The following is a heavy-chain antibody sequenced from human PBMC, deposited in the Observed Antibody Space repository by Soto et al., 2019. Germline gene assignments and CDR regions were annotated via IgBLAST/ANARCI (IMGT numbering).Heavy chain of an antibody. CDR2: TYYRSKWYK. V-gene: IGHV6-1*01. D-gene: IGHD1-26*01. Sequence: QPLSLTCASSGDSVSSNSAAWNWIRQSPSRGLEWLGRTYYRSKWYKEYAASVKSRITINPDTSKNQFSLQLNSVSPEDTAVYYCARTVGWLDPWGQGSLVTVSS. CDR3: ARTVGWLDP. J-gene: IGHJ5*02. CDR1: GDSVSSNSAA.